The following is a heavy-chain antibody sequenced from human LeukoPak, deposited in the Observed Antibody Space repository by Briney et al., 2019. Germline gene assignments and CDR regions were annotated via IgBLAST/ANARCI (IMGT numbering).Heavy chain of an antibody. J-gene: IGHJ4*02. D-gene: IGHD1-26*01. Sequence: GGSLRLSCAASGFTFASYAMSWVRQAPGKGLELVSGISGSGGTTYYADSVKGRFTISRDNSNTTLYLQMNSLRAEDTAVYYCATVPTVNPVFSYFDYWGQGTPVTVSS. V-gene: IGHV3-23*01. CDR1: GFTFASYA. CDR3: ATVPTVNPVFSYFDY. CDR2: ISGSGGTT.